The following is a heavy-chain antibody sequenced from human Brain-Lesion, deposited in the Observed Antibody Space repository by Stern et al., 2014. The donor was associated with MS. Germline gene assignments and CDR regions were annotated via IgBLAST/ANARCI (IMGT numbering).Heavy chain of an antibody. CDR1: GFTFGNYW. CDR3: ARVYNTIYGIVTQRGSGMDV. J-gene: IGHJ6*02. V-gene: IGHV3-7*01. D-gene: IGHD3-3*01. Sequence: EVQLVESGGGLVQPGGALTISCTAAGFTFGNYWMTWVLQAPGKGMAWGANIKEDGTEKNDVDSVKGRFTISRDNARNSLYLQMNSLRVEDTALYYCARVYNTIYGIVTQRGSGMDVWGQGTTVIVSS. CDR2: IKEDGTEK.